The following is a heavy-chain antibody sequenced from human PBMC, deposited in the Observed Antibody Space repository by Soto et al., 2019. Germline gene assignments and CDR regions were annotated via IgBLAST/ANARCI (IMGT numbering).Heavy chain of an antibody. CDR1: GASISSGDYY. D-gene: IGHD4-4*01. CDR3: ARGRRTVTTLDWFDP. CDR2: IHNSGNT. V-gene: IGHV4-30-4*01. Sequence: QVQLRESGPGLVKPSQTLSLTCTVTGASISSGDYYWSWIRQSPGKGLEWIGNIHNSGNTHDNPSLNSRVTMSVDMSKNQFSLNVSSVTAADTAVYYCARGRRTVTTLDWFDPWGQGTMVTISS. J-gene: IGHJ5*02.